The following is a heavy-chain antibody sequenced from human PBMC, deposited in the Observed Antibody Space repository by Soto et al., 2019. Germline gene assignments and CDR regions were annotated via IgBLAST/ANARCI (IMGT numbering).Heavy chain of an antibody. J-gene: IGHJ3*02. V-gene: IGHV3-30-3*01. D-gene: IGHD4-17*01. CDR3: ARAYGDWDAFDI. CDR2: ISYDGSNK. CDR1: GFTFSSYA. Sequence: QVQLVESGGGVVQPGRSLRLSCAASGFTFSSYAMHWVRQAPGKGLEWVAVISYDGSNKYYADSVKGRFTISRDNSKKTLYLQMNSLRAEDTAVYYCARAYGDWDAFDIWGQGTMVTVSS.